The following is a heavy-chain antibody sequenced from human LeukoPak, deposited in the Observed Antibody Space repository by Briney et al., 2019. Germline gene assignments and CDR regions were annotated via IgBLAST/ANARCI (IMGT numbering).Heavy chain of an antibody. V-gene: IGHV4-34*01. J-gene: IGHJ3*02. Sequence: SETLSLTCAVYGGSFSGYYWSWIRQPPGKGLEWIGEINHSGSTNYNPSLKSRVTFSVDTSKNQFSLKLSSVTAADTAVYYCAREPDIVVVVAATRFAFDICGQGTMVTVSS. CDR1: GGSFSGYY. D-gene: IGHD2-15*01. CDR3: AREPDIVVVVAATRFAFDI. CDR2: INHSGST.